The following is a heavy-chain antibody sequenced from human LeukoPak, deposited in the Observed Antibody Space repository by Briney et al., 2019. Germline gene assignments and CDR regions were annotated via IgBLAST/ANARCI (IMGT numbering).Heavy chain of an antibody. Sequence: ASVKVSCKASGYTFTSYSISWVRQAPGQGLEWMGWISAYNGNTNYAQKLQGRVTMTTDTSTSTAYMELRSLRSDDTAVYYCARDWDRDGDYGYWGQGTLVTVSS. CDR3: ARDWDRDGDYGY. CDR2: ISAYNGNT. CDR1: GYTFTSYS. V-gene: IGHV1-18*01. J-gene: IGHJ4*02. D-gene: IGHD4-17*01.